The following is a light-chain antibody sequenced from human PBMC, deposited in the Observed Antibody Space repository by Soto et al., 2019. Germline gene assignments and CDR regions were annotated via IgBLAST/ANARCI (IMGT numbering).Light chain of an antibody. J-gene: IGKJ1*01. Sequence: DIQMTQSPSSLSASVGDRVTITCRASQSISTYLSWYQQKPEKVPKLLIYGASSLQTGVPSRFSGSGSGTEFIFTISSLQPEDFATYYCQQYHSSPTWTFGQGTKVEIK. CDR1: QSISTY. V-gene: IGKV1-39*01. CDR2: GAS. CDR3: QQYHSSPTWT.